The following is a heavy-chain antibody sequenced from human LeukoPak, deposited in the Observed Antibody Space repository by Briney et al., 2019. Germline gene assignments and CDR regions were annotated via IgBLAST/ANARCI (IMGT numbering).Heavy chain of an antibody. CDR3: ARGGWGYYGSGSYPSYYYYYMDV. J-gene: IGHJ6*03. D-gene: IGHD3-10*01. CDR1: GGSISSYY. Sequence: ASETLSLTCTVSGGSISSYYWSWIRQPPGKGLEWIGYIYYSGSTNYNPSLKSRVTISVDTSKNQFSLKLSSVTAADTAVYYCARGGWGYYGSGSYPSYYYYYMDVWGKGTTVTISS. CDR2: IYYSGST. V-gene: IGHV4-59*01.